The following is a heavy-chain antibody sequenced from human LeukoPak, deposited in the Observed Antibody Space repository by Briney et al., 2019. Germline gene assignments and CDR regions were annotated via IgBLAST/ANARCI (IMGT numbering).Heavy chain of an antibody. CDR1: GGSINHW. CDR2: IYHSGST. CDR3: ARRAGAYSHPYDY. J-gene: IGHJ4*02. V-gene: IGHV4-4*02. D-gene: IGHD4/OR15-4a*01. Sequence: PSGTLSLTCAVSGGSINHWWIWVRQPPGKGLEWIGEIYHSGSTNYNPSLESRITMSVDKSKSQFSLNLSSVTAADTAVYYCARRAGAYSHPYDYWGQGTLVTVSS.